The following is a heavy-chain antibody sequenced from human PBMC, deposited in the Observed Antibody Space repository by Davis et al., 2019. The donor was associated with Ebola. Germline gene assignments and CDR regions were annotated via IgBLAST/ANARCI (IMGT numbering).Heavy chain of an antibody. CDR1: GFTFSRYS. D-gene: IGHD3-10*01. CDR3: ARAPYYYGSGG. J-gene: IGHJ4*02. CDR2: ISSSGSTI. Sequence: GGSLRLSCVASGFTFSRYSMNWVRQAPGKGLEWVSYISSSGSTIYYADSVKGRFTISRDNAKNSLYLQMNSLRAEDTAVYYCARAPYYYGSGGWGQGTLVTVSS. V-gene: IGHV3-48*04.